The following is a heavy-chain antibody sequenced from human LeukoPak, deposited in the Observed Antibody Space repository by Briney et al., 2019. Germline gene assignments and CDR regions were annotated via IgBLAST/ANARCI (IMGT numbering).Heavy chain of an antibody. CDR3: ARGEGDTAMVTDY. Sequence: SETLSLTCTVSGGSISSYYWSWIRQPPGKGLEWIGYIYYSGSTNYNPSLKSRVTISVGTSKNQFSLKLSSVTAADTAVYYCARGEGDTAMVTDYWGQGTLVTVSS. D-gene: IGHD5-18*01. CDR1: GGSISSYY. J-gene: IGHJ4*02. CDR2: IYYSGST. V-gene: IGHV4-59*01.